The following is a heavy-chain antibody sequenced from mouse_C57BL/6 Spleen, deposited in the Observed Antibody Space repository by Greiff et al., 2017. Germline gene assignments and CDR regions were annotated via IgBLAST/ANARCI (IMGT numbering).Heavy chain of an antibody. V-gene: IGHV5-4*03. CDR1: GFTFSSYA. Sequence: EVMLVESGGGLVKPGGSLKLSCAASGFTFSSYAMSWVRQTPEKRLEWVATISDGGSYTYYPDNVKGRFTISRDNAKNNLYLQMSHLKSEDTAMYYCASGDFAYWGQGTLVTVSA. CDR3: ASGDFAY. CDR2: ISDGGSYT. J-gene: IGHJ3*01.